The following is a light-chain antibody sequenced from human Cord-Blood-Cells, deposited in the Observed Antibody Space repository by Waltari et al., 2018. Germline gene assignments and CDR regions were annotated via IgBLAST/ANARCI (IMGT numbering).Light chain of an antibody. CDR3: NSRDSSGTVV. V-gene: IGLV3-19*01. CDR2: GKN. J-gene: IGLJ2*01. CDR1: SLRSTY. Sequence: SSELTQDPAVSVALGQTVRITCQGESLRSTYPSWYQQKPGQAPVLVIYGKNNRPSGIPDRFSGSSSGNTASLTITGAQAEDEADYYCNSRDSSGTVVFGGGTKLTVL.